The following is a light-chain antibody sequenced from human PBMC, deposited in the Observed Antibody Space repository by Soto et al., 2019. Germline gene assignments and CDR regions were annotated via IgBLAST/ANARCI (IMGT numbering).Light chain of an antibody. CDR3: QQYGSLWT. CDR1: QSVSSSY. Sequence: EIVLTQSPGTLSLSPGERATLSCRASQSVSSSYLAWYQQKPGQAPRLLIYGASSRATCIPDRFSGSGSGSGSGTDFTLTISRLEPEDFAVYYCQQYGSLWTFGQGTKV. J-gene: IGKJ1*01. V-gene: IGKV3-20*01. CDR2: GAS.